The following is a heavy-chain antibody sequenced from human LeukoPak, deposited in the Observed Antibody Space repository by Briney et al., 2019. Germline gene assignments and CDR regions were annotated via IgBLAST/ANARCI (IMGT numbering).Heavy chain of an antibody. CDR3: VRGGKTSNYFDY. V-gene: IGHV3-74*01. CDR1: EFTFSSYW. Sequence: PGGSPRLSCAASEFTFSSYWMHWVRQAPGKGLVWVSRINSDVTLTTYADSVKGRFTISRDNAKNTLYLQMNSLRAEDTAVYYCVRGGKTSNYFDYWGQGNLVTVSS. J-gene: IGHJ4*02. CDR2: INSDVTLT.